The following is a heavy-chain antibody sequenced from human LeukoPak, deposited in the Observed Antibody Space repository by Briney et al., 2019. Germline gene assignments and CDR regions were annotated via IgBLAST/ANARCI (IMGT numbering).Heavy chain of an antibody. D-gene: IGHD1-1*01. CDR3: APTPEAYTSNWNV. Sequence: ASVKVSCKASGYTFTADYMQWVRQAPGQGLEWMGWINPDSGFTNYAQKFQGRVTMTRDTSINTAYMEVRSLRSDDTAVYYCAPTPEAYTSNWNVWGQGTLVTVSS. CDR1: GYTFTADY. J-gene: IGHJ4*02. V-gene: IGHV1-2*02. CDR2: INPDSGFT.